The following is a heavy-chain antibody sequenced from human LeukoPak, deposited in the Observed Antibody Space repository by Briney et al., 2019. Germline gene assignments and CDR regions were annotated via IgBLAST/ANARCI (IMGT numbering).Heavy chain of an antibody. J-gene: IGHJ3*02. CDR2: IIPIFGTA. D-gene: IGHD1-26*01. CDR1: GGTFSSYA. CDR3: ARPRVGPWAFDI. V-gene: IGHV1-69*13. Sequence: SVKVSCKASGGTFSSYAISWVRQAPGQGLEWMGGIIPIFGTANYAQKFQGRVTITADESTSTAYMELSSLRSEDTAVYYCARPRVGPWAFDIWGQGTMVTVSS.